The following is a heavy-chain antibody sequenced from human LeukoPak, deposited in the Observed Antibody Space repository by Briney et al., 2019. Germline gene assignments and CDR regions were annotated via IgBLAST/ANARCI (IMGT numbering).Heavy chain of an antibody. D-gene: IGHD3-3*01. CDR3: ARETYYDFWSGIITD. CDR1: GFTFSSYS. V-gene: IGHV3-48*01. CDR2: ISSSSSTI. Sequence: GGSLRLSCAASGFTFSSYSMNWVRQAPGKGLEWVSYISSSSSTIYYADSVKGRLTISRDNAKNSLYLQMNSLRAEDTAVYYCARETYYDFWSGIITDWGQGTLVTVSS. J-gene: IGHJ4*02.